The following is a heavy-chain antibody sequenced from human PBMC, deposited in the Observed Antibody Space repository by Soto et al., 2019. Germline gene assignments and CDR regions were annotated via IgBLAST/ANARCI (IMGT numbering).Heavy chain of an antibody. Sequence: PSETLSLTCTVSGASISSGGYYWRWIRQHPGKGLQWIGHIYSSGSPYYNPSLTSRVTISVDTSKSQFTLKVTSVTAADTAIYFCARDVQHQLPGYSRYALAVSGQGTTVTVSS. CDR2: IYSSGSP. J-gene: IGHJ6*02. CDR3: ARDVQHQLPGYSRYALAV. V-gene: IGHV4-31*03. D-gene: IGHD2-15*01. CDR1: GASISSGGYY.